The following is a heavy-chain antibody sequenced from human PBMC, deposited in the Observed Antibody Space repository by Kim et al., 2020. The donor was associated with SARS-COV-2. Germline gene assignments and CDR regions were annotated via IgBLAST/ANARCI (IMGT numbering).Heavy chain of an antibody. V-gene: IGHV3-23*01. CDR3: TKGYYDSSGPYDAFDI. D-gene: IGHD3-22*01. CDR2: ISASGGSA. J-gene: IGHJ3*02. CDR1: EFTFSSYA. Sequence: GGSLRLSCAASEFTFSSYAMSWVRQVPGKGLEWVSAISASGGSAYYADSVRGRFSISRDNSKNTLYLQMDSLSAEDTAVYYCTKGYYDSSGPYDAFDIWG.